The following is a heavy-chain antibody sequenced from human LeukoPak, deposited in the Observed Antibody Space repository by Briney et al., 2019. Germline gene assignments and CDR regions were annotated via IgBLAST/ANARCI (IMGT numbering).Heavy chain of an antibody. Sequence: SGPTLVNPTQTLTLTCAFSEFSLTTRGVGVGWIRQPPGKALEWLALIYWDDDKRYSPSLKSRLTITKDTSKKQVVLTVTNLDPVDTATYYCARLAYYDNSGSSRPFDIWGQGTRVTVSS. CDR3: ARLAYYDNSGSSRPFDI. J-gene: IGHJ3*02. CDR1: EFSLTTRGVG. CDR2: IYWDDDK. V-gene: IGHV2-5*02. D-gene: IGHD3-22*01.